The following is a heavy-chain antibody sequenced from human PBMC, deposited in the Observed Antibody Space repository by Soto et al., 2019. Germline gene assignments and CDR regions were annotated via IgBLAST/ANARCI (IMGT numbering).Heavy chain of an antibody. J-gene: IGHJ5*02. CDR1: GDSISISSYY. D-gene: IGHD3-3*01. Sequence: SETLSLTCTISGDSISISSYYWAWIRQPPGKGLEWIGSMYYSGSTYNNPSLKSRVTISVDTPKNQFSLKLSSVTAADTAVYYCASWEASGDYDFWSGRAGWFDPWGQGTLVTVSS. CDR2: MYYSGST. V-gene: IGHV4-39*01. CDR3: ASWEASGDYDFWSGRAGWFDP.